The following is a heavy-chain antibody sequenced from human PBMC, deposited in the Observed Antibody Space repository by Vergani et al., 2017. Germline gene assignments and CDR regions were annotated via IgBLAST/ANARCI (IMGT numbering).Heavy chain of an antibody. Sequence: QVQLVQSGAEVKKPGASVKVSCKASGYTFTGYYMHWVRQAPGQGLEWMGWINPNSGGTNYAQKFQGRGTMTRDTSISTAYMELRRLRSDDPAVYYCARGLAGVVPPSYYIDVWGEGTTVTVSS. V-gene: IGHV1-2*02. J-gene: IGHJ6*03. CDR3: ARGLAGVVPPSYYIDV. CDR1: GYTFTGYY. D-gene: IGHD3-3*01. CDR2: INPNSGGT.